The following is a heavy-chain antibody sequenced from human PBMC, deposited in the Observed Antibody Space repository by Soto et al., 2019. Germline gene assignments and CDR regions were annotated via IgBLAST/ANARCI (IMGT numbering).Heavy chain of an antibody. CDR2: INPNSGGT. J-gene: IGHJ6*02. CDR3: ARDGCSGGSCYYYYYYGMDV. Sequence: ASVKVSCKASGYTFTGYYMHWVRQARGQGLEWMGWINPNSGGTNYAQKFQGRVTMTRDTSISTAYMELSRLRSDDTAVYYCARDGCSGGSCYYYYYYGMDVWGQGTTVTVSS. CDR1: GYTFTGYY. D-gene: IGHD2-15*01. V-gene: IGHV1-2*02.